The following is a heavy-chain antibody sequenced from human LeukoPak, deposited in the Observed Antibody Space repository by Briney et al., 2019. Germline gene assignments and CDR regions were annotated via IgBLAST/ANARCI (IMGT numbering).Heavy chain of an antibody. CDR1: GYTFSGNY. CDR3: ARIELKTSGYYRLDY. J-gene: IGHJ4*02. Sequence: GASVKVSCKASGYTFSGNYIHWVRQAPGQGLEWMGWINPNNGDTTYTQKFQGRVTMTGDTSISTAYMELSRLMSDDTAVYYCARIELKTSGYYRLDYWGQGTLVTVSS. CDR2: INPNNGDT. V-gene: IGHV1-2*02. D-gene: IGHD3-22*01.